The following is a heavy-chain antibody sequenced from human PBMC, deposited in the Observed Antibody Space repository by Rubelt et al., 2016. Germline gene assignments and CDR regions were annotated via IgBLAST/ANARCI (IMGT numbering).Heavy chain of an antibody. V-gene: IGHV4-39*01. CDR3: ARGGYSYGRYWYFDL. D-gene: IGHD5-18*01. J-gene: IGHJ2*01. Sequence: QVQLQESGPGLVKPSETLSLTCTVSGGSISSSSYYWGWIRQPPGKGLEWIGSIYYSGSTYYNPSPKSRVTISVETSKNQFSLKLSSVTAADTAVYYCARGGYSYGRYWYFDLWGRGTLVTVSS. CDR2: IYYSGST. CDR1: GGSISSSSYY.